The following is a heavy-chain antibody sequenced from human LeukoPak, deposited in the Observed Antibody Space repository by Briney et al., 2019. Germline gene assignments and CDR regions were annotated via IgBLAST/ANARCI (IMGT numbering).Heavy chain of an antibody. CDR1: GYTFTSYD. J-gene: IGHJ3*02. CDR3: ASGGGAARRGGDGFDI. D-gene: IGHD6-6*01. V-gene: IGHV1-8*01. Sequence: ASVKVSCKASGYTFTSYDINWVRQATGQGLEWMGWMNPNTGSTGYEQKFRGRFTMTRDTSISTAYMELSSLRSEDMAVYYCASGGGAARRGGDGFDIWGQGTMVTVSS. CDR2: MNPNTGST.